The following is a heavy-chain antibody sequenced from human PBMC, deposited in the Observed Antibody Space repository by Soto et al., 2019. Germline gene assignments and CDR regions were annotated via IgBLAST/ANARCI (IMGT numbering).Heavy chain of an antibody. D-gene: IGHD2-15*01. J-gene: IGHJ4*02. Sequence: QVQLVQSGAEVKKPGASVKVSCKASGYTINIYGISWVRQAPGQGLEWMGWISGYNGNTDYAQKLQGRVTMTTDTSTSTAFMELRSLRSDDTAVYYCARGRYCSGGSCHSPFDYWGQGTLVTVSS. CDR2: ISGYNGNT. CDR3: ARGRYCSGGSCHSPFDY. V-gene: IGHV1-18*01. CDR1: GYTINIYG.